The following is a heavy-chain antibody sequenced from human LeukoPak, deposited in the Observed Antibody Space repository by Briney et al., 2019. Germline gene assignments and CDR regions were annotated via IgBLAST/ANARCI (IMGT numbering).Heavy chain of an antibody. CDR1: GFTFDDYA. CDR3: AKGYCSSTSCHLGY. D-gene: IGHD2-2*01. J-gene: IGHJ4*02. Sequence: GGSLRLSCAASGFTFDDYAMHWVRQAPGKGLEWVSGISWNSGSIVYADSVKGRFTISRDNAKNSLYLQMNSLRAEDMALYYCAKGYCSSTSCHLGYWGQGTLVTVSS. V-gene: IGHV3-9*03. CDR2: ISWNSGSI.